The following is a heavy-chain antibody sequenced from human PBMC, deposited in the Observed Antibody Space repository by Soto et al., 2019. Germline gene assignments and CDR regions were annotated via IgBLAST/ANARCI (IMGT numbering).Heavy chain of an antibody. V-gene: IGHV3-30-3*01. J-gene: IGHJ4*02. CDR1: GFTFSSYA. CDR2: ISYDGSNK. Sequence: PGGSLRLSCAASGFTFSSYAMSWVRQAPGKGLEWVAVISYDGSNKYYADSVKGRFTISRDNSKNTLYLQMNSLRAEDTAVYYCARRYFDWPQGSRGFDYWGQGTLVTVSS. CDR3: ARRYFDWPQGSRGFDY. D-gene: IGHD3-9*01.